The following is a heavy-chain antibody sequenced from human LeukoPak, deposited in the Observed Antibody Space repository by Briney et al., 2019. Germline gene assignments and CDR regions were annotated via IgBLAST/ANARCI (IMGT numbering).Heavy chain of an antibody. J-gene: IGHJ6*02. V-gene: IGHV1-46*01. Sequence: EASVKVSCKASGYNFISYYMHWVRQAPGQGLEWMGIINPSGGSTSYAQKFQDRVTMTRDTSTSTVYMELSSLKSGDTAVYHCAREDVVLVDAVRYYYYGMDVWGQGTTVTVSS. D-gene: IGHD2-8*01. CDR2: INPSGGST. CDR1: GYNFISYY. CDR3: AREDVVLVDAVRYYYYGMDV.